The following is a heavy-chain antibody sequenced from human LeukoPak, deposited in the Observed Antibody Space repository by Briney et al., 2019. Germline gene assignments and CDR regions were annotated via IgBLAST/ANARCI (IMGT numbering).Heavy chain of an antibody. J-gene: IGHJ6*02. D-gene: IGHD6-13*01. Sequence: GGSLRLSCAASGFTVSSNYMNWVRQAPGKGLEWVSVIYSGGNTYYADSVKGRFTISRDNSKYTLYLQMDSLRAEDTAVYYCARDASSSWSYGMDVWGQGTTVTVSS. V-gene: IGHV3-53*01. CDR2: IYSGGNT. CDR3: ARDASSSWSYGMDV. CDR1: GFTVSSNY.